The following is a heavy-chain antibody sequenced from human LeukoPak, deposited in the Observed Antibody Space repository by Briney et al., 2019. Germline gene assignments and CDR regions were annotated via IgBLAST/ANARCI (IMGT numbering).Heavy chain of an antibody. D-gene: IGHD3-22*01. Sequence: PGGSLRLSCAASGFTFSSYSMMWVRQAPGKGLEWVSYISSSSSSISYADSVKGRFTISRDNVKNSLYLQMNSLRDEDTDVYYCARRLPGSGYSEFDYWGQGTLVTVFS. CDR1: GFTFSSYS. CDR2: ISSSSSSI. CDR3: ARRLPGSGYSEFDY. V-gene: IGHV3-48*02. J-gene: IGHJ4*02.